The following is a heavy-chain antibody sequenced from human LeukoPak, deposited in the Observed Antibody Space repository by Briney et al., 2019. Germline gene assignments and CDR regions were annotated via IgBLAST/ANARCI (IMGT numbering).Heavy chain of an antibody. CDR2: INPKSGDR. V-gene: IGHV1-8*03. J-gene: IGHJ4*02. CDR1: GYTFTSNH. Sequence: ASVKVSCKASGYTFTSNHINWVRQAAGQGLEWMGWINPKSGDRGYAQNFQGRATITSDTSISTVYMEVSSLRSEDTAVYYCARVGHQGNSGYFDWGQGTQVTVSS. D-gene: IGHD3-22*01. CDR3: ARVGHQGNSGYFD.